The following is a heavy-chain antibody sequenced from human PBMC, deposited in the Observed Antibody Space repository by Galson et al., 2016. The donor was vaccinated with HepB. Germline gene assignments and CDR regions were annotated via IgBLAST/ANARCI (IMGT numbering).Heavy chain of an antibody. D-gene: IGHD3-10*01. CDR3: ARDSAAWSRDL. V-gene: IGHV3-21*01. J-gene: IGHJ4*02. CDR2: ITNSENSI. CDR1: GLNFSYYS. Sequence: SLRLSCAGSGLNFSYYSLSWVRQAPGKGLEWVSLITNSENSIQYANSVEGRFTISRDNAKNSLFLQMNSLRAEDTAIYHCARDSAAWSRDLWGQGTLVTVSS.